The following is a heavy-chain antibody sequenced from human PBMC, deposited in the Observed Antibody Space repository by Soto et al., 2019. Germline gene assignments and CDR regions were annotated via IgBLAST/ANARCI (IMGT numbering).Heavy chain of an antibody. Sequence: QVQLVQSGAEVKKPGSSVKVSCKASGGTFSSYTISWVRQAPGQGLEWIGRIIPILGIANYAQKFQGRVTITADKSTSTAYMELSSLRSEDTAVYYCARVDYGDYETGGDYFDYWGQGTLVTVSS. J-gene: IGHJ4*02. CDR3: ARVDYGDYETGGDYFDY. V-gene: IGHV1-69*02. CDR1: GGTFSSYT. D-gene: IGHD4-17*01. CDR2: IIPILGIA.